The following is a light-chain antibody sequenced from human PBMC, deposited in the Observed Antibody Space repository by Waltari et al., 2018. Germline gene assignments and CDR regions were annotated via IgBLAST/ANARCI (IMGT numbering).Light chain of an antibody. Sequence: DIVMTQSPLSLPVTPGEPASISCSSSQSLLYSNGYNYLDWYLQKPAQSPQLLIYLGSTRASGVPDRFSGSGSGTDFTLKISRVEADDVGVYYCMQALETPLTFGPGTKVDIK. V-gene: IGKV2-28*01. CDR1: QSLLYSNGYNY. CDR3: MQALETPLT. J-gene: IGKJ3*01. CDR2: LGS.